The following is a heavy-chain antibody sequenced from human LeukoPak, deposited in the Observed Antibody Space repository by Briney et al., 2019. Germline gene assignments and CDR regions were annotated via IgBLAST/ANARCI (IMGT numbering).Heavy chain of an antibody. CDR1: GTSMINSHY. Sequence: SETLSLTCTVSGTSMINSHYWGWIRRSPGKGLEWIGSIYYSGSTFYNPSLKSRITISVDTSKNHFSLELRSVTAADTAIYYCARNMTAITRLDVFDLWGPGTMVTVSS. J-gene: IGHJ3*01. CDR3: ARNMTAITRLDVFDL. V-gene: IGHV4-39*02. D-gene: IGHD2-21*02. CDR2: IYYSGST.